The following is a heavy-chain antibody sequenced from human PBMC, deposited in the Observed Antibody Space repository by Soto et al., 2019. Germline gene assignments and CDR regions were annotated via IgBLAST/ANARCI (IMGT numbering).Heavy chain of an antibody. J-gene: IGHJ6*02. D-gene: IGHD2-15*01. CDR1: GDSVSSNSAA. CDR3: ARGGGHCSGGSCYSHYCYAKDV. Sequence: PSETLSLTCAISGDSVSSNSAAWNWIRQSPSRGLEWLGRTYYRSKWYNDYAVSVKSRITINPDTSKSQFSLQLNSVTPEDTAVYYCARGGGHCSGGSCYSHYCYAKDVWGQGTTVTVSS. V-gene: IGHV6-1*01. CDR2: TYYRSKWYN.